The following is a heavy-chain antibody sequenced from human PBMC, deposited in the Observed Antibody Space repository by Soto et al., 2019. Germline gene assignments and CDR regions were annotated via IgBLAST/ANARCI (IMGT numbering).Heavy chain of an antibody. CDR3: ASSSTWHIIDY. CDR2: IYSGGGT. V-gene: IGHV4-39*01. D-gene: IGHD6-13*01. CDR1: GGSISSISYY. Sequence: QLQLQESGPGLVKPSETLSLTCTVSGGSISSISYYWGWIRQPPGKGLEWIARIYSGGGTYHKPSLKSRITISVDTSKNQFSLKLSSVTAADTAVYYCASSSTWHIIDYWGQGTLVTVSS. J-gene: IGHJ4*02.